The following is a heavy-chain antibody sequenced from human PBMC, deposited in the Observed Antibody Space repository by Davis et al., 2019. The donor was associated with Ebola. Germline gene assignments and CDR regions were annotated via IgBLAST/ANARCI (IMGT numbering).Heavy chain of an antibody. J-gene: IGHJ6*03. Sequence: GESLKISCAASGFTFSSYSMNWVRQAPGKGLEWVSSISSSSSYIYYADSVKGRFTISRDNAKNSLYLQMNSLRAEDTAVYYCARAVTMVRGVIITGYYYYMDVWGKGTTVTVSS. CDR1: GFTFSSYS. V-gene: IGHV3-21*01. CDR2: ISSSSSYI. D-gene: IGHD3-10*01. CDR3: ARAVTMVRGVIITGYYYYMDV.